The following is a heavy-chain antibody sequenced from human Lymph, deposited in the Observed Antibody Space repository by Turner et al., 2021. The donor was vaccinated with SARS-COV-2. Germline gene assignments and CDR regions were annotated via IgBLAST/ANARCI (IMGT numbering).Heavy chain of an antibody. J-gene: IGHJ4*02. V-gene: IGHV3-49*04. CDR2: IGSKRYGGTT. D-gene: IGHD2-15*01. CDR1: GFTCGDYA. CDR3: TRVKYCTGGSCYGYHFDY. Sequence: EVQLVVSGGGLVQPGQSLRLSCTASGFTCGDYAMSWVRQAPGKGLEWVGFIGSKRYGGTTEYAASVKGRFTISRGDSKNIAYLQMNSLKTEDTAVYYCTRVKYCTGGSCYGYHFDYWGQGTLVTVSS.